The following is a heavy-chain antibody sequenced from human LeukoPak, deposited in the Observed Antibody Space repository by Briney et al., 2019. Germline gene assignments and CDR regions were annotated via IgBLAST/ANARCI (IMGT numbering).Heavy chain of an antibody. CDR1: GGTFTRYA. J-gene: IGHJ4*02. D-gene: IGHD1-26*01. CDR3: AGASSKWELSF. V-gene: IGHV1-69*01. Sequence: SVKVSCKASGGTFTRYAISWVRQAPGQGLEWMGGYIPMFGTANYAQNFQNRVTITADESTSTFSMEVSSLRPEDTAVYFCAGASSKWELSFWGQGTLVTVSS. CDR2: YIPMFGTA.